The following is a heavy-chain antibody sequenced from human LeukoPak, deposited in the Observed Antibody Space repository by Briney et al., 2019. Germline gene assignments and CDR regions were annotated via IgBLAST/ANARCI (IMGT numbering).Heavy chain of an antibody. CDR3: ARDRSSSWTRDWFDP. D-gene: IGHD6-13*01. J-gene: IGHJ5*02. CDR1: GGSISSYY. CDR2: IYYSGST. Sequence: SETLSLTCTVSGGSISSYYWSWIRQPPGKGLEWIGYIYYSGSTNYNSSLKSRVTISVDTSKNQFSLKLSSVTAADTAVYYCARDRSSSWTRDWFDPWGQGTLVTVSS. V-gene: IGHV4-59*01.